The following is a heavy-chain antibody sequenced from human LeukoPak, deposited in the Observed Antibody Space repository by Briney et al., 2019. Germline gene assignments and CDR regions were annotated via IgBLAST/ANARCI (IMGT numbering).Heavy chain of an antibody. V-gene: IGHV3-30*18. CDR2: ISYDGSNK. D-gene: IGHD2-2*01. Sequence: GGSLRLSCAASGFTISSYGMHWVRQAPGKGLEWVAVISYDGSNKYYADSVKGRFTISRDNSKNTLYLQMNSLRAEDTAVYYCAKDGSDCSSTSCYWLGDFDYWGQGTLVTVSS. CDR3: AKDGSDCSSTSCYWLGDFDY. CDR1: GFTISSYG. J-gene: IGHJ4*02.